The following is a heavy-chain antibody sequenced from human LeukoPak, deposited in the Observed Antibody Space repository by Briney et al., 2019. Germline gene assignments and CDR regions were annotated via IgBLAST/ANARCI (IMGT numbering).Heavy chain of an antibody. Sequence: GGSLRLSCARSGFTFSSYSMNWVRQAPGKGLEWVSSISSGSSYIYYADSVKGRFTISRDNAKNSLYLQMNSLGAEDTAVYYCARSDRVEDAFDIWGQGTMVTVSS. CDR2: ISSGSSYI. V-gene: IGHV3-21*01. J-gene: IGHJ3*02. CDR3: ARSDRVEDAFDI. CDR1: GFTFSSYS. D-gene: IGHD1-14*01.